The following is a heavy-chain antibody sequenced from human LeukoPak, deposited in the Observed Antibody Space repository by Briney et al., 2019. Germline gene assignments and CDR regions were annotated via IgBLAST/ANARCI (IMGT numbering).Heavy chain of an antibody. D-gene: IGHD5-18*01. CDR2: ISAYNGNT. CDR3: ARDGIPYSYDTDDAFDI. J-gene: IGHJ3*02. Sequence: ASVKVSCKASGYTFTSYGISWVRQAPGQGLEWMGWISAYNGNTNYAQKLQGRVTMTTDTSTSTAYMELRSLRSDDTAVYYCARDGIPYSYDTDDAFDIWGQGTMVTVSS. V-gene: IGHV1-18*01. CDR1: GYTFTSYG.